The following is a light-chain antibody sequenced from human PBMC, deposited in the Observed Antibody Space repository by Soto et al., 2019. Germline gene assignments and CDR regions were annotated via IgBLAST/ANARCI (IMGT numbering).Light chain of an antibody. CDR1: QSISSY. Sequence: DIQMTQSPSSLSASVGDRVTITFRASQSISSYLNWYQQKPGKAPKLLIYAASSLQSGVPSRFSGSGSGTDFTLTISSLQPEDFATYYCQQSYSTPYTFGQGT. J-gene: IGKJ2*01. CDR3: QQSYSTPYT. CDR2: AAS. V-gene: IGKV1-39*01.